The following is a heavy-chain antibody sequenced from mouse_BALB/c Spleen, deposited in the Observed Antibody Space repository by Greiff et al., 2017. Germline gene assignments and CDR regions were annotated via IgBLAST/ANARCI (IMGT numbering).Heavy chain of an antibody. D-gene: IGHD2-4*01. CDR1: GFSLTSYG. CDR2: IWAGGST. J-gene: IGHJ4*01. V-gene: IGHV2-9*02. CDR3: ARYDYDGSYYYAMDY. Sequence: QVQLKESGPGLVAPSQSLSITCTVSGFSLTSYGVHWVRQPPGKGLEWLGVIWAGGSTNYNSALMSRLSISKDNSKSQVFLKMNSLQTDDTAMYYCARYDYDGSYYYAMDYWGQGTSVTVSS.